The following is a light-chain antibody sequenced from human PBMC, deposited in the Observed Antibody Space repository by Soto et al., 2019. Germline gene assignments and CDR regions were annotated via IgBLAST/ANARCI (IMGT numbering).Light chain of an antibody. CDR2: TND. V-gene: IGLV1-44*01. CDR1: GSNIGSNT. CDR3: CSLTTSHTDV. Sequence: QSVLTQPPSASGTPGQRVTISCSGSGSNIGSNTVNWYQHLPGTAPKVLINTNDQRPSGVPDRFSGSKSGTSASLAISGLQSDDEADYYCCSLTTSHTDVFGSGTKLTVL. J-gene: IGLJ1*01.